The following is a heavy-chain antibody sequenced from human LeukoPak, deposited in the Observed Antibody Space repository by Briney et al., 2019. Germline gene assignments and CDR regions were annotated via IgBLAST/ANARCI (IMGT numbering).Heavy chain of an antibody. J-gene: IGHJ6*03. CDR2: INPSGGST. D-gene: IGHD2-2*01. Sequence: ASVKVSCKASGYTFTSYYMHWVRQAPGQGLEWMGIINPSGGSTSYAQKFQGRVTMTRDTSTSTVYMELSSLRSEDTAVYYCAREGEDRDIVVVPAVTPSYYMDVWGKGTTVTVSS. CDR1: GYTFTSYY. CDR3: AREGEDRDIVVVPAVTPSYYMDV. V-gene: IGHV1-46*01.